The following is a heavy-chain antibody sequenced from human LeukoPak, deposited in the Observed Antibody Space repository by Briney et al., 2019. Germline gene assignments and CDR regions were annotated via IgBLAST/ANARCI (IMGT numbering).Heavy chain of an antibody. CDR1: GGSVSSGSYY. Sequence: SETLSLTCTVSGGSVSSGSYYWSWIRQPPGKGLEWIGYIYYSGSTNYNPSLKSRVTISVDTSKNQFSLKLSSVTAADTAVYYCARDRITMVRGVITRYFDYWGQGTLVTVSS. V-gene: IGHV4-61*01. D-gene: IGHD3-10*01. J-gene: IGHJ4*02. CDR2: IYYSGST. CDR3: ARDRITMVRGVITRYFDY.